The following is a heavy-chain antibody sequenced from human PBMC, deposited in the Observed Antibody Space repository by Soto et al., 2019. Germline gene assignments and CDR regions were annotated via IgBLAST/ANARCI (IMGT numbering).Heavy chain of an antibody. CDR1: GYSFSSYG. V-gene: IGHV1-18*01. CDR3: ARMLSSSVDN. J-gene: IGHJ4*02. D-gene: IGHD2-2*01. Sequence: ASVKVSWKASGYSFSSYGITWVRQAPGQGPEWMGWISTYIGNAKYAQKFQGRVTLTTDTSTGTAYMELRSLRSDDTAVYYCARMLSSSVDNWGQGTLVTVSS. CDR2: ISTYIGNA.